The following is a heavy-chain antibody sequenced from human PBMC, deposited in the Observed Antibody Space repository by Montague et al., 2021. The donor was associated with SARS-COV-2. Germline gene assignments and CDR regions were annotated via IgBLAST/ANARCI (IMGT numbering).Heavy chain of an antibody. D-gene: IGHD7-27*01. Sequence: SETLSLTCTVSGGSIMRSDYYWGWIRQAPGKGLEWIGSIYYSGRTMYTXXLKTRLSMSIDKSKNQFSLSLISVTAADTSNYYCAGHETGDPPFGDWGQGTLVTVSS. V-gene: IGHV4-39*01. CDR3: AGHETGDPPFGD. J-gene: IGHJ4*02. CDR2: IYYSGRT. CDR1: GGSIMRSDYY.